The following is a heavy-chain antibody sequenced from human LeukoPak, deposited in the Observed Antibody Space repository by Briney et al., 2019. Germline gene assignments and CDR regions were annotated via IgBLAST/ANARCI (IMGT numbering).Heavy chain of an antibody. CDR3: VRDRALDY. J-gene: IGHJ4*02. CDR1: GFTFNSYN. Sequence: GGSLRLSCVASGFTFNSYNMNWARQAPGKGLEWVSSIRSSSSYMYSADSVEGRFTISRDNAKNSLYLHMNSLRVEDTAVYYCVRDRALDYWGQGTLVTVSS. D-gene: IGHD3-16*02. CDR2: IRSSSSYM. V-gene: IGHV3-21*01.